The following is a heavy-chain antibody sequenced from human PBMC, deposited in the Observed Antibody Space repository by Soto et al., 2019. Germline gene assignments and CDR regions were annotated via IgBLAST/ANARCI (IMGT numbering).Heavy chain of an antibody. CDR3: ARDVYGSGNYYLPY. V-gene: IGHV4-4*07. CDR2: IYASGST. D-gene: IGHD3-10*01. Sequence: PSETLSLTCSVSGGVISTDYWSWIRQPAGKGLEWIGRIYASGSTNYNPSLKSRVTMTVDTSKNQFSLKMSSVTAADTAVYYCARDVYGSGNYYLPYWGQGTLVTVSS. J-gene: IGHJ4*02. CDR1: GGVISTDY.